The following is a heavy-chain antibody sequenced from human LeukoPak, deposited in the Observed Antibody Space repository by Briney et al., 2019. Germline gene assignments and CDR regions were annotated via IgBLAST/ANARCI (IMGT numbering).Heavy chain of an antibody. D-gene: IGHD3-16*01. J-gene: IGHJ4*02. Sequence: PGGSLRLSCAASGFTFSSYAMSWVRQAPGKGLEWVSAISGSGGSTYYADSVKGRFTISRDNSKNTLSLQMNNLRVEDTAVYYCARGMRGSSAFDYWGQGTLVTVSS. CDR3: ARGMRGSSAFDY. CDR2: ISGSGGST. V-gene: IGHV3-23*01. CDR1: GFTFSSYA.